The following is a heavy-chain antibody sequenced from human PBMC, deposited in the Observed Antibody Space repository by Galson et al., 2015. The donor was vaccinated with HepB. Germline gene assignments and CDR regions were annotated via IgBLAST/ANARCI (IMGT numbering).Heavy chain of an antibody. V-gene: IGHV3-30*18. J-gene: IGHJ4*02. Sequence: SLRLSCAASGFTFSSYGMHWVRQAPGKGLEWVAVISYDGSNKYYADSVKGRFTISRDNSKNTLYLQMNSLRAEDTAVYYCAKDSGGSYSPRSDYWGQGTLVTVSS. CDR1: GFTFSSYG. CDR2: ISYDGSNK. D-gene: IGHD1-26*01. CDR3: AKDSGGSYSPRSDY.